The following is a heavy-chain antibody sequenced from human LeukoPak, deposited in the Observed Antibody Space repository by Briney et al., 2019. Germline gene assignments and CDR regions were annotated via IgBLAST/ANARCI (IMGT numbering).Heavy chain of an antibody. CDR3: AKDPDCTSGVCYTFFDY. D-gene: IGHD2-8*01. V-gene: IGHV3-48*03. CDR2: ISSSGSTI. Sequence: GGSLRLSCAASGFTFSSYEMNWVRQAPGKGLEWVSYISSSGSTIYYADSVKGRFTISRDNAKNSLYLQMNSLRAEDTAVYYCAKDPDCTSGVCYTFFDYWGQGTLVTVSS. CDR1: GFTFSSYE. J-gene: IGHJ4*02.